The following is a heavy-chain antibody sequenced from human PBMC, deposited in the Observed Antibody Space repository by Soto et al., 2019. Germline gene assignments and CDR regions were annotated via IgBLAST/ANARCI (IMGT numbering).Heavy chain of an antibody. J-gene: IGHJ4*02. V-gene: IGHV3-23*01. D-gene: IGHD6-13*01. CDR2: ISVTGAST. CDR1: GLTFSGSA. Sequence: RLSCAASGLTFSGSAMSWVRQAPGKGLEWVSSISVTGASTYYADSVQGRFTVSRDNSKDTFFLEMNSLRAEDTAVYFCAKIRSIAAAFSDYWGQGTLVTAPQ. CDR3: AKIRSIAAAFSDY.